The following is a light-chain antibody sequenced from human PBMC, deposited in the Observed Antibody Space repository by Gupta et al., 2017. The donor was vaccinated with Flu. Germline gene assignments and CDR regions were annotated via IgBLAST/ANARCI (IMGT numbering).Light chain of an antibody. V-gene: IGLV7-43*01. Sequence: QTVVTQEPSLPVSPGGTVTLTCASSTGAVTSGYYPNWFQQKPGQAPRALIYSTSNTHSWTPARFSGSLLGGKAALTLSGVQPEDEAEYYCLLYYGGARVFGGGTKLTVL. J-gene: IGLJ3*02. CDR1: TGAVTSGYY. CDR3: LLYYGGARV. CDR2: STS.